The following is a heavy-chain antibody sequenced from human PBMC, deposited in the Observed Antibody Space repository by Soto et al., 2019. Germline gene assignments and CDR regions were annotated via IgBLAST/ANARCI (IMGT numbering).Heavy chain of an antibody. Sequence: QLQLQESGPGLVKPSETLSLTCTVSGDSVTISDYYWCWIRQPPGKGLEWIGSINYSGSTYYNPSLKSRVTISGDTAKKQFSLKLTSVTAADAAVYYCAAHDSGGYYAEYWGQGTLVTVSA. J-gene: IGHJ4*02. CDR2: INYSGST. CDR3: AAHDSGGYYAEY. V-gene: IGHV4-39*01. D-gene: IGHD3-22*01. CDR1: GDSVTISDYY.